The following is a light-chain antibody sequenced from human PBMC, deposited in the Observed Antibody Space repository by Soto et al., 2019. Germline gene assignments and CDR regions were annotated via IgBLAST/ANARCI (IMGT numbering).Light chain of an antibody. CDR1: QSVTSNY. CDR2: GAS. V-gene: IGKV3-20*01. J-gene: IGKJ2*03. Sequence: EIVLTQSPGTLSLSPGERATLSCRASQSVTSNYLAWYQHKPGQAPRLLISGASSRATGIPDRFSGSGTGRDFALTISTREPEDVAEYYCRNCGYRRISFGQGTKLEI. CDR3: RNCGYRRIS.